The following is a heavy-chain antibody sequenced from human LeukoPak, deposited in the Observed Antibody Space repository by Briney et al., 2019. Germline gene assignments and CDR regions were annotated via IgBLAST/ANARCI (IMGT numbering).Heavy chain of an antibody. CDR2: IYHSGST. CDR1: GGSISSYY. J-gene: IGHJ5*02. V-gene: IGHV4-4*08. Sequence: SETLSLTRTVSGGSISSYYWSWIRQPPGKGLEWTGYIYHSGSTKYNPSLESRVTISVDTSKNQFSLKLSSVTAADTAVYYCARGNRYSSGWYSGWFDPWGQGTLVTVSS. D-gene: IGHD6-19*01. CDR3: ARGNRYSSGWYSGWFDP.